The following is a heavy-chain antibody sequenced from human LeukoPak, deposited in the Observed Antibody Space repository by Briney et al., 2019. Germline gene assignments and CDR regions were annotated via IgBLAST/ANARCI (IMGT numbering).Heavy chain of an antibody. V-gene: IGHV4-59*08. CDR3: ARLGFSNSGSYLAPSDY. CDR1: GGSISSYY. J-gene: IGHJ4*02. CDR2: IYYSGGT. Sequence: SETLSLTCTVSGGSISSYYWSWIRQPPGKELEWIGHIYYSGGTNYNPSLKSRVTISVDTSKNQFSLKLSSVTAADTAVYYCARLGFSNSGSYLAPSDYWGQGTLVTVSS. D-gene: IGHD1-26*01.